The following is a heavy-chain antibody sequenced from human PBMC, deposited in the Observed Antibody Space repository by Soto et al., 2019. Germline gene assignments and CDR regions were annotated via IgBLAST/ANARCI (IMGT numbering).Heavy chain of an antibody. CDR2: IDPTGGGT. D-gene: IGHD2-2*01. Sequence: GSLRLSCAASGFTFSTYAMSWVRQAPEKGLEWVSSIDPTGGGTYYTDSVKGRFTISRDISKSTLYLQMSSLRADDTAVYYCARGSTTYYYWGQGTPVTVSS. J-gene: IGHJ4*02. V-gene: IGHV3-23*01. CDR3: ARGSTTYYY. CDR1: GFTFSTYA.